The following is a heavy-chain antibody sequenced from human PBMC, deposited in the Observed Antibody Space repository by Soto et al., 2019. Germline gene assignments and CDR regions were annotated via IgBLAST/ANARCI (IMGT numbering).Heavy chain of an antibody. J-gene: IGHJ6*03. D-gene: IGHD6-19*01. V-gene: IGHV3-7*01. Sequence: GGSLRLSCAASGFTFSSYWMSWVRQAPGKGLEWVANIKQDGSEEYYVDSVKGRFTISRDNAKNSLYLQMNSLRAEDTAVYYCARDEWAVAGYYYYYYYMDVWGKGTTVTVSS. CDR1: GFTFSSYW. CDR3: ARDEWAVAGYYYYYYYMDV. CDR2: IKQDGSEE.